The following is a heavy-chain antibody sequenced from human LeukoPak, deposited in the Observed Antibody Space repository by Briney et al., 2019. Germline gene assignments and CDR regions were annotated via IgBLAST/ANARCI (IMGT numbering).Heavy chain of an antibody. CDR2: IYYSGST. J-gene: IGHJ3*02. CDR3: ARGLLDGYTHPAAFDI. Sequence: SETLSLTCTVSGGSISSYYWSWIRQIPGKGLEWIGYIYYSGSTNYNPSLKSRVTISVDTSKNQFSLKLTSVTAADTAVYYCARGLLDGYTHPAAFDIWGQGTMVTVSS. CDR1: GGSISSYY. D-gene: IGHD5-24*01. V-gene: IGHV4-59*01.